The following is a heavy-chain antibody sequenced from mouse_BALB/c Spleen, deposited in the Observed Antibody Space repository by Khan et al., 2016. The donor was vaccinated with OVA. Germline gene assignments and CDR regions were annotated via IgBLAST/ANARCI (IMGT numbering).Heavy chain of an antibody. CDR1: GYTFSSSW. D-gene: IGHD1-1*01. Sequence: QVQLQQPGAELVRPGSSVKISCKASGYTFSSSWMNWVKQRPGQGLEWIGQIYPGNDDTNYNGKFKGKAKLTADKSSRTAYMQLTSLTSEDSAVYFCARYYGSRFAYWGQGTLVTVSA. CDR2: IYPGNDDT. CDR3: ARYYGSRFAY. J-gene: IGHJ3*01. V-gene: IGHV1-80*01.